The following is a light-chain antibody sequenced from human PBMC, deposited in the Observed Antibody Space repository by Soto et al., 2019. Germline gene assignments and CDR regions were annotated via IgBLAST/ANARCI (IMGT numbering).Light chain of an antibody. J-gene: IGKJ4*01. CDR1: QGISSY. CDR2: AAS. CDR3: QQLNSYPPT. V-gene: IGKV1-9*01. Sequence: DIQLTQSPSFLSASVGDRVTITCRASQGISSYLAWYQQKPGKAPKLLIYAASTLQSGVPSRFSGSGSGTEFTLPISSLQPEDFATYYCQQLNSYPPTFCGGTKVEIK.